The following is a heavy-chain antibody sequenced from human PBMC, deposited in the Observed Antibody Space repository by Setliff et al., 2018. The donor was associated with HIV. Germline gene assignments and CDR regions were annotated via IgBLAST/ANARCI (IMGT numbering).Heavy chain of an antibody. CDR1: GNSFSGYH. CDR3: ASSPAWRSDFGLHTFDY. D-gene: IGHD2-2*01. CDR2: IYTNGNT. Sequence: SETLSLTCNYSGNSFSGYHWNWIRQPAGKGLEWIGRIYTNGNTNYNPSLKSRVTMSADTSKNQFSLKLSSVTAADTAVYYCASSPAWRSDFGLHTFDYWGQGTLVTVSS. V-gene: IGHV4-4*07. J-gene: IGHJ4*02.